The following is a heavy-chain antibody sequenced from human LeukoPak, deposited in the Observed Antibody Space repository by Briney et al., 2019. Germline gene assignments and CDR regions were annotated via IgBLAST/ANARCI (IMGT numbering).Heavy chain of an antibody. CDR1: EFTVTTNY. CDR2: TYSGGNS. CDR3: AGGYGGRYWAFDI. J-gene: IGHJ3*02. D-gene: IGHD1-26*01. V-gene: IGHV3-66*01. Sequence: GGSLRLSCTATEFTVTTNYLSWVRQAPGKGLKWVSITYSGGNSNSADSVKGRFTITRDDSKNTLYLQMNSLRPEDTAVYYCAGGYGGRYWAFDIWGQGTMVTVFS.